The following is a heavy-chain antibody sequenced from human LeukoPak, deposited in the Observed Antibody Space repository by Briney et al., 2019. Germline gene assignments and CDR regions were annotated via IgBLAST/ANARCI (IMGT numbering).Heavy chain of an antibody. CDR3: ARGRGWYDY. CDR1: GGSFSGYY. D-gene: IGHD6-19*01. CDR2: INHSGST. Sequence: TSETLSLTCAVYGGSFSGYYWSWIRQPPGKGLEWSGEINHSGSTNYNPSLKSRVTISVDTSKNQFSLKLSSVTAADTAVYYCARGRGWYDYWGQGTLVTVSS. J-gene: IGHJ4*02. V-gene: IGHV4-34*01.